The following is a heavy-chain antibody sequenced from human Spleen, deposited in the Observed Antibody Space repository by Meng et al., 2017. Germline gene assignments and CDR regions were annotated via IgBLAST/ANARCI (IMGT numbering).Heavy chain of an antibody. CDR2: INHSGST. CDR1: GGSFSDYY. D-gene: IGHD4-11*01. Sequence: VQLQQWVAGLLKPSETLYLTCVVSGGSFSDYYGSWIRQPPGKGLEWIGEINHSGSTNYNPSLESQATISVDTSQNNLSLKLSSVTAADSAVYYCARGPTTMAHDFDYWGQGTLVTVFS. J-gene: IGHJ4*02. CDR3: ARGPTTMAHDFDY. V-gene: IGHV4-34*01.